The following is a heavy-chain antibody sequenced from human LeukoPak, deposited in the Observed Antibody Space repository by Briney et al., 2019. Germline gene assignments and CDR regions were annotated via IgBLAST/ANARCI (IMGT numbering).Heavy chain of an antibody. J-gene: IGHJ4*02. CDR1: GGSFSGYY. Sequence: SETLSLTCTVYGGSFSGYYWSWIRQPPGKGLEWIGEINHSGSTNYNPSLKSRVTISVDTSKNQFSLKLSSVTAADTAVYYCAAQPLTIFGVVIPYWGQGTLVTVSS. CDR3: AAQPLTIFGVVIPY. CDR2: INHSGST. D-gene: IGHD3-3*01. V-gene: IGHV4-34*01.